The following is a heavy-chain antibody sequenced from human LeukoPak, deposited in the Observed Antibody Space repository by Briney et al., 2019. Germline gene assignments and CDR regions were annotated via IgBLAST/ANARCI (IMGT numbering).Heavy chain of an antibody. CDR2: MNPNSGNT. V-gene: IGHV1-8*03. D-gene: IGHD1-26*01. CDR3: AKDLIVGATRGSTGFDY. J-gene: IGHJ4*02. Sequence: ASVKVSCKASGYTFTSYDINWVRQATGQGLEWMGWMNPNSGNTGYAQKFQGRVTITADESTSTAYMELSSLRSEDTAVYYCAKDLIVGATRGSTGFDYWGQGTLVTVSS. CDR1: GYTFTSYD.